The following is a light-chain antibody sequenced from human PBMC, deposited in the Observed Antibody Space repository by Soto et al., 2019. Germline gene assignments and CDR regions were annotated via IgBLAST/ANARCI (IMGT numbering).Light chain of an antibody. CDR1: IIGSKS. CDR2: VDS. CDR3: QVWDSSSDHWV. J-gene: IGLJ3*02. Sequence: SYELTQPPSVSVAPRQTARITCGGSIIGSKSVHWHQQKPGQAPVLVVYVDSARPSGIPERFSGSNSGNTATLTISRVGAGDEADYYCQVWDSSSDHWVFGGGTKLTVL. V-gene: IGLV3-21*02.